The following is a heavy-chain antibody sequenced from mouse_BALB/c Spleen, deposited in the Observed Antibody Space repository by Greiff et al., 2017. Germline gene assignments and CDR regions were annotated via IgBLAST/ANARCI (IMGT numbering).Heavy chain of an antibody. CDR2: ISYSGST. CDR1: GYSITSDYA. CDR3: AREGDSSGYVAY. D-gene: IGHD3-2*01. J-gene: IGHJ3*01. Sequence: EVKLQESGPGLVKPSQSLSLTCTVTGYSITSDYAWNWIRQFPGNKLEWMGYISYSGSTSYNPSLKSRISITRDTSKNQFFLQLNSVTTEDTATYYSAREGDSSGYVAYWGQGTLVTVSA. V-gene: IGHV3-2*02.